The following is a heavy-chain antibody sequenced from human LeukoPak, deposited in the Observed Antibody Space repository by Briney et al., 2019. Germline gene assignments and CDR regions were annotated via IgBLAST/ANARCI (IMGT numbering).Heavy chain of an antibody. Sequence: ASVKVSCKASGYTFTSYGISWVRQAPGQGLEWMGWINPNSGGTNYAQKFQGRVTMTRDASISTAYMELSRLRSDDTAVYYCARQLLSSDNYYYYYYMDVWGKGTTVTISS. J-gene: IGHJ6*03. CDR2: INPNSGGT. V-gene: IGHV1-2*02. CDR3: ARQLLSSDNYYYYYYMDV. D-gene: IGHD2-2*01. CDR1: GYTFTSYG.